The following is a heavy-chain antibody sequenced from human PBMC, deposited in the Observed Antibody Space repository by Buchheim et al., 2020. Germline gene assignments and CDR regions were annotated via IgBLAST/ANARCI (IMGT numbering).Heavy chain of an antibody. CDR2: IKSKTDGGTT. CDR1: GFTFSNAW. D-gene: IGHD3-10*01. Sequence: EVQLVESGGGLVKPGGSLRLSCADSGFTFSNAWMSWVRQAPGKGLEWVGRIKSKTDGGTTDYAAPVKGRFTITRDDSNNTMFLQMNSLKTEDTAVYYCTTSTVWFTPPVDYWGQGTL. V-gene: IGHV3-15*01. J-gene: IGHJ4*02. CDR3: TTSTVWFTPPVDY.